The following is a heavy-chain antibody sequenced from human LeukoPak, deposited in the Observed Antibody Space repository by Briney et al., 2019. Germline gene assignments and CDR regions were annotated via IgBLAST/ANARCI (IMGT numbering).Heavy chain of an antibody. Sequence: GGTLRLSCAASGFTFSSYGMSWVRQAPGKGLEWVSAISGSGGSTYYADSVKGRFTISRDNSKNTLYLQMNSLRAEDTAVYYCARRGGYYYMDVWGKGTTVTISS. CDR2: ISGSGGST. J-gene: IGHJ6*03. CDR3: ARRGGYYYMDV. V-gene: IGHV3-23*01. CDR1: GFTFSSYG.